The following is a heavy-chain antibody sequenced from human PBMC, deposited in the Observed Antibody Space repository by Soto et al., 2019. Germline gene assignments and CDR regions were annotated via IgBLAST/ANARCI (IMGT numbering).Heavy chain of an antibody. V-gene: IGHV1-18*01. CDR1: GYTFSRYG. J-gene: IGHJ6*02. Sequence: ASVKVSCKASGYTFSRYGISWVRQAPGQGLEWMEWVSGYNGDTKYAQKVQGRVTMTIDTSTYTAYMELRSLTSDDTAVYYCARDRRVLAADTYYYGSGPTYYYYGMDVWGQGTTVTVSS. D-gene: IGHD3-10*01. CDR2: VSGYNGDT. CDR3: ARDRRVLAADTYYYGSGPTYYYYGMDV.